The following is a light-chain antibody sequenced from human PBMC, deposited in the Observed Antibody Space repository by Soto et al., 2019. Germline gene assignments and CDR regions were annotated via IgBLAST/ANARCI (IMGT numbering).Light chain of an antibody. J-gene: IGKJ1*01. V-gene: IGKV1-5*03. CDR3: QQYNDYWT. Sequence: DVQMTQSPSTLSASVGDRVTITCRASQSINIWLAWYPQKPGRAPKLLIYKASTLESGVPLRFSGSGSGTEFTLTISSLQPDDFATYYCQQYNDYWTFGQGTKVDIK. CDR2: KAS. CDR1: QSINIW.